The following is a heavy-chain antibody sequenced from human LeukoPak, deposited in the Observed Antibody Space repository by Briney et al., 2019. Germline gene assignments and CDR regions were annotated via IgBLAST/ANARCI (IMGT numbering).Heavy chain of an antibody. D-gene: IGHD3-10*01. V-gene: IGHV1-2*02. CDR3: ALIWFGEPRHFDY. CDR2: INPNGGGT. J-gene: IGHJ4*02. CDR1: GYTFTDYY. Sequence: ASVKVSCKASGYTFTDYYIHWVRQAPGQGLEWMGWINPNGGGTNYAQKFQGSVTMTRDTSISTAYMELNRLTSDDTAVYYCALIWFGEPRHFDYWGQGTLVTVSS.